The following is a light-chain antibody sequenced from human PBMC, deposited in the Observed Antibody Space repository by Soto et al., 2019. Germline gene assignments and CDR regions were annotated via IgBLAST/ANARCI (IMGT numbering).Light chain of an antibody. J-gene: IGLJ1*01. CDR1: SSDVGGYNY. CDR3: SSYTRSCSRG. Sequence: QSVLTQPTSVSGSPGQSITISCTGTSSDVGGYNYVSWYQQHPGKAPKLMIYDVSNRPSGVFNRFSGSKSGNTASLTFSGLQAEDEADYYCSSYTRSCSRGFGTGTKVTVL. CDR2: DVS. V-gene: IGLV2-14*01.